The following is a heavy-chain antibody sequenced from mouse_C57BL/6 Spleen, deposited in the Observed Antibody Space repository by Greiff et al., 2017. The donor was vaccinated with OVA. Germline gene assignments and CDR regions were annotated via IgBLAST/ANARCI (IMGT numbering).Heavy chain of an antibody. D-gene: IGHD2-4*01. J-gene: IGHJ2*01. CDR3: AREGITFDY. Sequence: VKLMESGPELVKPGASVKISCKASGYAFSSSWMNWVKQRPGKGLEWIGRIYPGDGDTNYNGKFKGKATLTADKSSSTAYMQLSSLTSEDSAVYFCAREGITFDYWGQGTTLTVSS. V-gene: IGHV1-82*01. CDR2: IYPGDGDT. CDR1: GYAFSSSW.